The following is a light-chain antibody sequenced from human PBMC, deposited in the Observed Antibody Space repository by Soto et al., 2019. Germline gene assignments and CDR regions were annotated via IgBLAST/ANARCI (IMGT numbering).Light chain of an antibody. CDR1: QTISNW. Sequence: DIQMTQSPSTLSASVGDRVTITCRASQTISNWLAWYQQKPGKAPKLLIYDASILESGVPSRFSCSGSGTEFTLTISSLQPDDFAAYYCQHYSSYSSTFGQGTKVDIK. V-gene: IGKV1-5*01. CDR2: DAS. J-gene: IGKJ1*01. CDR3: QHYSSYSST.